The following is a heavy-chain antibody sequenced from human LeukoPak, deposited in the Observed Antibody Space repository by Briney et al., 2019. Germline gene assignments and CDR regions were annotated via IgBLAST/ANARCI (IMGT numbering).Heavy chain of an antibody. J-gene: IGHJ4*02. Sequence: SETLSLTCNVSGASISSGRNYWGWIRQSPGKGLEWIGSIYYNGNSYYNPSLKSRVSISVDTSKNHISLEVSSLTAADAALYFCARHLSGSAMMHYSDSWGQGTLVTVSS. V-gene: IGHV4-39*01. CDR2: IYYNGNS. CDR1: GASISSGRNY. D-gene: IGHD5-18*01. CDR3: ARHLSGSAMMHYSDS.